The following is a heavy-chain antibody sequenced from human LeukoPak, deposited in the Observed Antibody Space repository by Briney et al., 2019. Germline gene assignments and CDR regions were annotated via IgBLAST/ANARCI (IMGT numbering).Heavy chain of an antibody. CDR3: AKEGPNINWFDP. J-gene: IGHJ5*02. V-gene: IGHV1-69*05. Sequence: GASVKVSCKASGGTFSSYAISWVRQAPGQGLEWMGGIIPIFGTANYAQKFQGRVTITTDESTSTAYMELSSLRAEDTAVYYCAKEGPNINWFDPWGQGTLVTVSS. CDR1: GGTFSSYA. CDR2: IIPIFGTA. D-gene: IGHD2/OR15-2a*01.